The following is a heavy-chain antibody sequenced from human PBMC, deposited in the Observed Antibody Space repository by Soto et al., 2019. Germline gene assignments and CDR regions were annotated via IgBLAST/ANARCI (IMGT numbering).Heavy chain of an antibody. CDR1: GFTFSTHA. D-gene: IGHD4-17*01. CDR3: ARGQRALITYGPFDP. Sequence: GGSLRLSCVASGFTFSTHAMSWVRQAPGKGLDWVAVIWYDESNIYYADSVKGRFTISRDNSKNTLFLHMNSLRAADTAVYYCARGQRALITYGPFDPWGQGTLVTVSS. J-gene: IGHJ5*02. V-gene: IGHV3-33*08. CDR2: IWYDESNI.